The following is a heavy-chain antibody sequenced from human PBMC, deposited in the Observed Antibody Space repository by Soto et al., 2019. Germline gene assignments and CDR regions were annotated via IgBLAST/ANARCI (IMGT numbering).Heavy chain of an antibody. CDR1: GFTFSSYW. D-gene: IGHD6-13*01. CDR2: IKQDGSEK. CDR3: ASMAGQQLVPGNWFDP. V-gene: IGHV3-7*03. J-gene: IGHJ5*02. Sequence: GGSLRLSCAASGFTFSSYWMSWVRQAPGKGLEWVANIKQDGSEKYYVDSVKGRFTISRDNAKNSLYLQMNSLRAEDTAVYYCASMAGQQLVPGNWFDPWGQGTLVTVSS.